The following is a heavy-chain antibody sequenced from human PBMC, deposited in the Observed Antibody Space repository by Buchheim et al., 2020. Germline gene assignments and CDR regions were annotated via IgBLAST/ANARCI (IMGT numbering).Heavy chain of an antibody. CDR3: ARVVGGTYAGVY. V-gene: IGHV3-23*01. D-gene: IGHD1-26*01. J-gene: IGHJ4*02. CDR2: ISSSGGSK. CDR1: GFTFSTHA. Sequence: EVQLLESGGGLVQPGGSLRLSCAASGFTFSTHAMSWVRQAPGKGLEWVSSISSSGGSKYYADSVKGRFTISRDSPKNTLYLQMNRLRAEDTAVYHCARVVGGTYAGVYWGQGIL.